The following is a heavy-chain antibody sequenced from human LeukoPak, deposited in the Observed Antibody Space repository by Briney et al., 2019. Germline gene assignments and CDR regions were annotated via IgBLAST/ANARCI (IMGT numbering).Heavy chain of an antibody. CDR1: GDSISSYY. CDR2: IYYSGST. J-gene: IGHJ4*02. V-gene: IGHV4-59*01. Sequence: SETLSLTCTVSGDSISSYYWSWIRQPPGKGLEWIGYIYYSGSTNYNPSLWSRVTISVDMSKNQFSLKLSSVTAADTAVYYCARIYSSYYFDYWGQGTLVTVSS. D-gene: IGHD6-13*01. CDR3: ARIYSSYYFDY.